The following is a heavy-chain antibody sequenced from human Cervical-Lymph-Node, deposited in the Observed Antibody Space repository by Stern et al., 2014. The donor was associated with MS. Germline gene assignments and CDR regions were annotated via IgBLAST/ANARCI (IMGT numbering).Heavy chain of an antibody. D-gene: IGHD3-22*01. Sequence: VQLVESGGGVVQPGTSLRLSCAASGFSFSTYGMHWVRQAPGQGLEWVAVISYDLSNECYAASVKGRFTITRGNSKNTLYLQMNSLIAEDTAVYYCAGHFDSSGYYYRFDYWGQGTLVTVSS. CDR3: AGHFDSSGYYYRFDY. J-gene: IGHJ4*02. V-gene: IGHV3-30*03. CDR2: ISYDLSNE. CDR1: GFSFSTYG.